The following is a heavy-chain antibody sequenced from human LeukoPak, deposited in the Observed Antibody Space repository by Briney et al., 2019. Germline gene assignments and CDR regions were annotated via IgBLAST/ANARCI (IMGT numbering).Heavy chain of an antibody. CDR1: GFTFSSYW. V-gene: IGHV3-74*01. CDR2: INSDGSTT. J-gene: IGHJ4*02. D-gene: IGHD6-19*01. CDR3: ARSRWLDAFDY. Sequence: GGSLRLSCAASGFTFSSYWMHWVRQAPGKGLVWVSRINSDGSTTNYADSVKGRFTISRDNAKNTLYLQMNSLRADDTAVYYCARSRWLDAFDYWGQGTLVAVSS.